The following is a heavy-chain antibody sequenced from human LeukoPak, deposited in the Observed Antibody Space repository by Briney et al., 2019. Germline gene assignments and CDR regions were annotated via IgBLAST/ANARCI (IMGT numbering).Heavy chain of an antibody. Sequence: SETLSLTCALYGGSFSGYYWTRIRQPPGKGLEWIGEINHSGSTNYSPSLKSRVTISLDTSKNQFSLKLTSVTAADTAVYYCARGSSLTGTFDIWGQGTMVTVFS. CDR1: GGSFSGYY. D-gene: IGHD3-9*01. J-gene: IGHJ3*02. V-gene: IGHV4-34*01. CDR3: ARGSSLTGTFDI. CDR2: INHSGST.